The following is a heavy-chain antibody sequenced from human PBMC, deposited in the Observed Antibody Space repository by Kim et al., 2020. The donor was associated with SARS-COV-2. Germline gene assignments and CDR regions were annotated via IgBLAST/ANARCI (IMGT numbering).Heavy chain of an antibody. CDR3: ARLQGWIQLWYFDY. CDR2: IYYSGST. Sequence: SETLSLTCTVSGGSISSSSYYWGWIRQPPGKGLEWIGIIYYSGSTYYNPSLKSRVTISVDTSKNQFSLKLSSVTAADTAVYYCARLQGWIQLWYFDYWGQGTLVTVSS. CDR1: GGSISSSSYY. J-gene: IGHJ4*02. D-gene: IGHD5-18*01. V-gene: IGHV4-39*01.